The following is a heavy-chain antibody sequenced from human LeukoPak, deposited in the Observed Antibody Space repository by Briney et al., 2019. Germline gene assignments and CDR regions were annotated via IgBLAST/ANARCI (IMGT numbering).Heavy chain of an antibody. CDR2: INPDSGGT. D-gene: IGHD3-22*01. J-gene: IGHJ3*02. CDR3: ARDSPPNYSDSSGYYSDAFDI. V-gene: IGHV1-2*02. Sequence: ASVKVSCKASGYTFTAYSMHWVRQAPGQGLEWMGWINPDSGGTNYAQKFQGRVTMTRDTSITTAYMELSRLRSDDTAVYYCARDSPPNYSDSSGYYSDAFDIWGQGTMVTVSS. CDR1: GYTFTAYS.